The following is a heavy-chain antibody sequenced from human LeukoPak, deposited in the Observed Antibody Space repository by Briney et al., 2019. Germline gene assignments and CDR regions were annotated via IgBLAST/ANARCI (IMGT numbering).Heavy chain of an antibody. D-gene: IGHD3-22*01. V-gene: IGHV1-3*01. CDR3: ARDRAYYNSSGYYYSYWYFDL. CDR1: GYTFTTYA. CDR2: LNAGDANT. J-gene: IGHJ2*01. Sequence: ASVKVSCKASGYTFTTYAINWVRQAPGQGLEWMGWLNAGDANTKYSQNFQARVTFSWDTSASIAYMELSSLRSEDTAVYYCARDRAYYNSSGYYYSYWYFDLWGRGTLITVSS.